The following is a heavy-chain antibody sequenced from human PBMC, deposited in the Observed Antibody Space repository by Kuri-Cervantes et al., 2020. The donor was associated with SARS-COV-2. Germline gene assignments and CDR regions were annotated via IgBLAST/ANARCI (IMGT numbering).Heavy chain of an antibody. CDR1: GGSISSSSYY. CDR2: IYYSGST. J-gene: IGHJ4*01. V-gene: IGHV4-39*01. CDR3: ARHARQWLVRDYFDY. D-gene: IGHD6-19*01. Sequence: SETLSLTCTVSGGSISSSSYYWGWIRQPPGKGLEWIGSIYYSGSTYHNPSLKSRVTISVDTSKNQFSLKLSSVTAADTAVYYCARHARQWLVRDYFDYWGHGTLVTVSS.